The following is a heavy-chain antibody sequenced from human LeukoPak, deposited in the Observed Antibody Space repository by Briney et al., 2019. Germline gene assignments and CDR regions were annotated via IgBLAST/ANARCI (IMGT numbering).Heavy chain of an antibody. V-gene: IGHV3-23*01. CDR1: GFTFSNYA. J-gene: IGHJ5*02. CDR3: ARHWTNGGNNWFDP. CDR2: ISGSGETT. D-gene: IGHD3-16*01. Sequence: PGGSLRLSCAASGFTFSNYAMSWVRQAPGKGLEWVSDISGSGETTYYADSVKGRFTISRDNSENTLHLRMNSLRVEDTAIYYCARHWTNGGNNWFDPWSQGTLVTVSS.